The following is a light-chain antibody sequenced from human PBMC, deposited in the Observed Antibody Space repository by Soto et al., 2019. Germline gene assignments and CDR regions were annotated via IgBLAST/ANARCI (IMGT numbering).Light chain of an antibody. CDR2: DVS. J-gene: IGLJ2*01. CDR1: SSDVGGYNY. V-gene: IGLV2-11*01. CDR3: SSYAGSSLV. Sequence: QSVLTQPRSVSGSPGQSVTISCTGTSSDVGGYNYVSWYQQHPGKVPRLMIYDVSKRPSGVPDRFSGSKSGNTASLTISGLQAEDEADYYCSSYAGSSLVFGGGTKLTVL.